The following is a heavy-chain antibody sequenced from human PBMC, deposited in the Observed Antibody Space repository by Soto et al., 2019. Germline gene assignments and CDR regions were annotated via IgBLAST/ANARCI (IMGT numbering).Heavy chain of an antibody. J-gene: IGHJ6*02. V-gene: IGHV1-18*01. CDR2: INADYGNT. Sequence: ASVKVSCKASGYTFYSHSISWVRQAPGQGLEWMGRINADYGNTQYAQKFRGRVTMTTDTSTTTVYMELTNLRSDDTAVYYCTTLGHYYDSSPLDVWG. CDR1: GYTFYSHS. D-gene: IGHD3-22*01. CDR3: TTLGHYYDSSPLDV.